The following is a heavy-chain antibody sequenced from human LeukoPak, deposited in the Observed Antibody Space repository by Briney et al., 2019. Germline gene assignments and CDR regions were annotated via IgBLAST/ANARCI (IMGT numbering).Heavy chain of an antibody. V-gene: IGHV3-64*01. D-gene: IGHD3-3*01. Sequence: GGSLRLSCAASGFTFSSYAMHWVRQAPGKGLEYVSAISSNGGSTYYANSVKGRFTISRDNSKNTLYLQMGSLRAEDMAVYYCARELLWSGYDYWGQGTLVTVSS. CDR3: ARELLWSGYDY. J-gene: IGHJ4*02. CDR1: GFTFSSYA. CDR2: ISSNGGST.